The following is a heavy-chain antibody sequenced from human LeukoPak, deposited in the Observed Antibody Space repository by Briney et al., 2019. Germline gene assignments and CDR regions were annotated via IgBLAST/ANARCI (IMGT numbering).Heavy chain of an antibody. CDR3: ARVLFDSRGLDY. J-gene: IGHJ4*02. V-gene: IGHV1-18*01. D-gene: IGHD3-22*01. Sequence: ASVKVSCKASGYTFTSHGFSWVRQAPGQGLEWMGWISAYNGNTDYAQKFQGRVTMTTDTFTNTAYMELRSLSSDDTAVYYCARVLFDSRGLDYWGQGTLVTVSS. CDR2: ISAYNGNT. CDR1: GYTFTSHG.